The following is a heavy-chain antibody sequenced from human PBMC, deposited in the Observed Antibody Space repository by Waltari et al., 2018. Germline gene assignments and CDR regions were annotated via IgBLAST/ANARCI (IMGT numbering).Heavy chain of an antibody. CDR1: RYTFPDYH. D-gene: IGHD6-13*01. V-gene: IGHV1-69-2*01. J-gene: IGHJ4*02. Sequence: EAQLVQSGAEVKKPGATVKISCKGSRYTFPDYHIHWVQQAPEKGLDWMGLVDPEDGETVYAEKFQGRVTISADTSTDTTHMELSSLRSEDTAVYYCVRGPRVAAAGLDYWGQGTLVTVSS. CDR3: VRGPRVAAAGLDY. CDR2: VDPEDGET.